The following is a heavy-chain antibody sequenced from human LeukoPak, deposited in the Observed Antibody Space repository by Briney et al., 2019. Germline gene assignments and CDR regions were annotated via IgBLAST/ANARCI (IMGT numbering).Heavy chain of an antibody. CDR1: VYTFTAYF. CDR3: ARNYLSGRNQIDY. Sequence: ASVKVSCKASVYTFTAYFMRWVRQAPGQGLEWMGWINPNSGGTNYAQKFQGRVTVTRDTSLSTAYMELSRLGSDDTAVYYCARNYLSGRNQIDYWGQGTLVTVSS. D-gene: IGHD3-10*01. V-gene: IGHV1-2*02. J-gene: IGHJ4*02. CDR2: INPNSGGT.